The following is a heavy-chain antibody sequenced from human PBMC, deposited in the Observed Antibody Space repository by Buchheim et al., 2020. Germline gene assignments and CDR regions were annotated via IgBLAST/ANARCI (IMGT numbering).Heavy chain of an antibody. J-gene: IGHJ5*02. Sequence: QLQLQESGPGLVKLSETLSLTCTVSGGSITSNTYNWGWIRQPPGKGLEWIGSIHYRGGTYYNPSLTGRVTFSVDRSKNQFSLKLSVMTAADTAVYYCARVGYCANGVCYRNWFDTWGQGTL. CDR3: ARVGYCANGVCYRNWFDT. CDR1: GGSITSNTYN. V-gene: IGHV4-39*07. CDR2: IHYRGGT. D-gene: IGHD2-8*01.